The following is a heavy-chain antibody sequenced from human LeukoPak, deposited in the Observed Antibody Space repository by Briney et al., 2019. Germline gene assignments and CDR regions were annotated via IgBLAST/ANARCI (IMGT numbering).Heavy chain of an antibody. V-gene: IGHV4-39*01. CDR1: GGSISSSSYY. D-gene: IGHD6-6*01. J-gene: IGHJ5*02. Sequence: PSETLSLTCTVSGGSISSSSYYWGWIRQPPGKGLEWIGSIYYSGSTYYNPSLKSRVTISVDTSKNQFSLKLSSVTAADTAVYYCASGIAARLGPWGQGTLVTVSS. CDR3: ASGIAARLGP. CDR2: IYYSGST.